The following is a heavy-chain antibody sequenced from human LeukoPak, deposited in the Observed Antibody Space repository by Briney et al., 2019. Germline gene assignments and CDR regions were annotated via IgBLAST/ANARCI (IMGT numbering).Heavy chain of an antibody. CDR2: ISSSSSTI. V-gene: IGHV3-48*02. CDR1: GFTFSSYW. J-gene: IGHJ4*02. Sequence: GGSLRLSCVVSGFTFSSYWMHWVRQAPGKGLEWVSYISSSSSTIYYADSVKGRFTISRDNAKNSLYLQMNSLRDEDTAVYYCASGGANQLGYWGQGTLVTVSS. CDR3: ASGGANQLGY. D-gene: IGHD1-1*01.